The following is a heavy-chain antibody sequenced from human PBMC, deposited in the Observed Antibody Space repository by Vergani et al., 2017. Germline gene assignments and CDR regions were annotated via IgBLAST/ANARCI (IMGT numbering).Heavy chain of an antibody. CDR2: LIPIFGTA. CDR1: PAPFSRYA. V-gene: IGHV1-69*01. D-gene: IGHD1-26*01. J-gene: IGHJ3*02. Sequence: QVQLVQSGAEVKKPPSSLHVSSTPSPAPFSRYALSWVRQAPVPRLVGLGGLIPIFGTANYAQKFQGRVTITADESTSTAYMELSSLRSEDTAVDYCATDPRPMGSGGAFDIWGQGTMVTVSS. CDR3: ATDPRPMGSGGAFDI.